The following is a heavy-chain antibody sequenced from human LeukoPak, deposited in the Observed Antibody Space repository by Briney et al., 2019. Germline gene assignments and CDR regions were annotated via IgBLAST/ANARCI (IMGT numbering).Heavy chain of an antibody. V-gene: IGHV3-74*01. CDR2: INGDGSST. CDR3: TRGSGGPRDY. J-gene: IGHJ4*02. D-gene: IGHD3-10*01. CDR1: GFTFNSFW. Sequence: AGGSLTLFCAASGFTFNSFWMHWVRQGPGKGLVWVSRINGDGSSTNYADSVQGRFTISRDNAKNTLYLQMNSLRAEDTGVYYCTRGSGGPRDYWGQGTQVTVSS.